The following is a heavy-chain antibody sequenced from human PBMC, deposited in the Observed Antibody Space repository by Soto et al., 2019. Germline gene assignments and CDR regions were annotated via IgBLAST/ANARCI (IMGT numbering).Heavy chain of an antibody. CDR1: GYTFTSYG. D-gene: IGHD6-13*01. Sequence: QVQLVQSGAEVKKPGASVKVSCKASGYTFTSYGISWVRQDPGRGREWRGWISAYNGNKKYAQKLQGRVTMTTDTSKSTAYLELRSLRSDDTAVYSCARDLGPQLFDYWGQGPLGTVSS. CDR3: ARDLGPQLFDY. J-gene: IGHJ4*02. CDR2: ISAYNGNK. V-gene: IGHV1-18*01.